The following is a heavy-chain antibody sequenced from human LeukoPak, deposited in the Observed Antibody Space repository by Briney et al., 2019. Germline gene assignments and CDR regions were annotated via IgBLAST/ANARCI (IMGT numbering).Heavy chain of an antibody. CDR1: GGSISSGGYY. CDR3: AREIYYDSSGYRRAFDY. J-gene: IGHJ4*02. V-gene: IGHV4-31*03. CDR2: IYYSGST. D-gene: IGHD3-22*01. Sequence: SQTLSLTCTVSGGSISSGGYYWSWIRQHPGKGLEWIGYIYYSGSTYYNPSLKSRVTISVDTSKNQFSLKLSSVTAADTAVYYCAREIYYDSSGYRRAFDYWGQGTLVTVSS.